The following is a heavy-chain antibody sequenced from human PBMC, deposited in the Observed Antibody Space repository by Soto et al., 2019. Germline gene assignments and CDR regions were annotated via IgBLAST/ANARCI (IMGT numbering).Heavy chain of an antibody. Sequence: QVELVQCGAEVKKPGASVTVSCKASGYTFTSYGISWVRQAPGQGLELMGWISAYNGNTNYAQELQGRVTMTTDPSTSTAYMELTSLRSDDTAVYYCARGSNAIDYWGQGTLVTVSS. CDR3: ARGSNAIDY. J-gene: IGHJ4*02. CDR1: GYTFTSYG. D-gene: IGHD4-4*01. CDR2: ISAYNGNT. V-gene: IGHV1-18*01.